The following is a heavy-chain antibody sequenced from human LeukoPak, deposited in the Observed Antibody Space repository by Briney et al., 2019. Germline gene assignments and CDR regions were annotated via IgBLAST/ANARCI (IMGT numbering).Heavy chain of an antibody. CDR3: ARAGGHYDILTGYYHY. J-gene: IGHJ4*02. V-gene: IGHV4-34*01. CDR2: INHSGST. CDR1: GGSSSGYY. Sequence: SETLSLTCAVYGGSSSGYYWGWIRQPPGKGLEWIGEINHSGSTNYNPSLKSRVTISVDTSKNQFSLKLSSVTAADTAVYYCARAGGHYDILTGYYHYWGQGTLVTVSS. D-gene: IGHD3-9*01.